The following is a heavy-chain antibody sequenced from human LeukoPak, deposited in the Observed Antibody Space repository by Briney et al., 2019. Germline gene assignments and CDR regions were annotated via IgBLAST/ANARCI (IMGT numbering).Heavy chain of an antibody. CDR3: ARYGYSYGSYYYYYGMDV. J-gene: IGHJ6*02. V-gene: IGHV4-4*07. CDR2: IYTSGST. Sequence: SETLSLTCTVSGGSISSYYWSWIRQPAGKGLEWIGRIYTSGSTNYNPSLKSRVTISVDTSKNQFSLKLSSVTAADTAVYYCARYGYSYGSYYYYYGMDVWGQGTTVTVSS. CDR1: GGSISSYY. D-gene: IGHD5-18*01.